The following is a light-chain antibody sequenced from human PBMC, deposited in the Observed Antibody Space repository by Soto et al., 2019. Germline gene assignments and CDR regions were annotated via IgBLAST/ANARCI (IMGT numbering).Light chain of an antibody. V-gene: IGKV1-9*01. J-gene: IGKJ4*01. CDR1: QGISSY. CDR2: AAS. CDR3: QQLNSYPLT. Sequence: DIQLTQSPSFLPASLGDRVTITRRASQGISSYLAWYQQTKGKAPKILIYAASTLQSGVPSRFRGSGSGTEFTLTLSRLQPEDFETYYCQQLNSYPLTFGGGTKVDIK.